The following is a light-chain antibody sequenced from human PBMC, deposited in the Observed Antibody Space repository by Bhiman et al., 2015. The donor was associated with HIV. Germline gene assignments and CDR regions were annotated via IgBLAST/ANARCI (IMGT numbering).Light chain of an antibody. CDR3: QVWDSSSGYVV. CDR2: QDM. Sequence: SYELTQPPSVSVSPGQTATITCSGDKLGDKYASWYQQKPGQSPVLVIYQDMKRPSGIPERFSGSNSGNTATLTINRVEAGDEADYYCQVWDSSSGYVVFGGGTKLTVL. CDR1: KLGDKY. J-gene: IGLJ2*01. V-gene: IGLV3-1*01.